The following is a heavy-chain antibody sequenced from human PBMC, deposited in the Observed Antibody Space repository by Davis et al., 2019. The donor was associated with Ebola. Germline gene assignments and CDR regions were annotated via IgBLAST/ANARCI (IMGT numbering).Heavy chain of an antibody. V-gene: IGHV2-70*13. Sequence: SGPTLVKPTETLTLTCTLSGASLDTTGVCFSWFRQPPGGALEWLGLLHWHRDEGPFYSDSLETRLTISKDASKNQVVLTMTNLDPTDTATYYCVRNFFDVLTGFYSHFDFWGQGALVTVSS. D-gene: IGHD3-9*01. CDR3: VRNFFDVLTGFYSHFDF. J-gene: IGHJ4*02. CDR1: GASLDTTGVC. CDR2: LHWHRDEGP.